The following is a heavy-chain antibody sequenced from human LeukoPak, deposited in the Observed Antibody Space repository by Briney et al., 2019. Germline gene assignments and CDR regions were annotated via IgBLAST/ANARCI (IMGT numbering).Heavy chain of an antibody. Sequence: GGSLRLSCAASGITFSNYDMSWVRQAPGKGLEWVSAIRDSGGSTYYADSVKGRFAISRDNSKNTLYLQMNSLRAEDTAIYYCAKVKDYYYYAMDVWGLGTTVTVSS. V-gene: IGHV3-23*01. J-gene: IGHJ6*02. CDR2: IRDSGGST. CDR1: GITFSNYD. CDR3: AKVKDYYYYAMDV.